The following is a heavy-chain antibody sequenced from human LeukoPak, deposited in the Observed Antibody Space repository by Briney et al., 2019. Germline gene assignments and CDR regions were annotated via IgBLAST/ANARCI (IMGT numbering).Heavy chain of an antibody. D-gene: IGHD3-10*01. Sequence: GGSLRLSCAGSGFPFSSHAMSRVRQAPGKGLEWVSVISGSGGSTYYADSVKGRFTISRDNSKNTLYLQINSLRADDTAVYYCAKDLLRKEYYFDYWGQGTLVTVSS. V-gene: IGHV3-23*01. CDR1: GFPFSSHA. CDR2: ISGSGGST. J-gene: IGHJ4*02. CDR3: AKDLLRKEYYFDY.